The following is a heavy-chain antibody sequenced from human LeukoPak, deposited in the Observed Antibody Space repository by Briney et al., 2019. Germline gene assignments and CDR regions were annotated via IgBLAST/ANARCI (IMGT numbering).Heavy chain of an antibody. CDR1: GGSISSYY. Sequence: SETLSLTCTVSGGSISSYYWSWIRQPPGKGLEWIGYIYYSGSTNYNPSLKSRVTISLDTSKNQFSLKLSSVTAADTAVYYCASLGGLGSWNFGYWGQGTLVTVSS. CDR3: ASLGGLGSWNFGY. CDR2: IYYSGST. J-gene: IGHJ4*02. V-gene: IGHV4-59*01. D-gene: IGHD3-10*01.